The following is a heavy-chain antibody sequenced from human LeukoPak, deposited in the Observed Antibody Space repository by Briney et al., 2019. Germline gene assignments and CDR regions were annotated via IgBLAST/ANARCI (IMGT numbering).Heavy chain of an antibody. D-gene: IGHD5-24*01. Sequence: AASVKVSCKASGYTFTGYYMHWVRQAPGEGLEWMGRINPNSGGTNYAQMFQGRVTMTRDTSISTAYMELSRLRSDDTAVYYCAREGDGYKILPFDYWGQGTLVTVSS. V-gene: IGHV1-2*06. J-gene: IGHJ4*02. CDR1: GYTFTGYY. CDR3: AREGDGYKILPFDY. CDR2: INPNSGGT.